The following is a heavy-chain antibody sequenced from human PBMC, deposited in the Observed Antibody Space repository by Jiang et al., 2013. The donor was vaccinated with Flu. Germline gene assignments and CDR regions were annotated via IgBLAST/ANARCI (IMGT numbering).Heavy chain of an antibody. J-gene: IGHJ5*02. V-gene: IGHV4-4*02. D-gene: IGHD4-23*01. CDR2: IYYSGAT. CDR1: GGSISSDNW. CDR3: ARDFTRDGGAPVNWLDP. Sequence: GLVKPSGTLSLTCAVSGGSISSDNWWSWVRQTPGKGLEWIGEIYYSGATHYNPSLKSRVTISQDKSKNQFSLNLSSVTAADTAVYYCARDFTRDGGAPVNWLDPWGQGTLVTVSS.